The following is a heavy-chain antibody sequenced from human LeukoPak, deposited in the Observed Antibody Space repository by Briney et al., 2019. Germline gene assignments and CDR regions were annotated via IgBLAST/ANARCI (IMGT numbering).Heavy chain of an antibody. CDR1: GFTFSSYA. D-gene: IGHD6-19*01. V-gene: IGHV3-30-3*01. CDR3: ARERIAVAATFDY. Sequence: GSLRLSCAASGFTFSSYAMHWVRQAPGKGLHWLAVISYDGSNKYYADSVKGRFTISRDNSKNTLYPQMNSLRAEDTAVYYCARERIAVAATFDYWGQGTLVTVSS. CDR2: ISYDGSNK. J-gene: IGHJ4*02.